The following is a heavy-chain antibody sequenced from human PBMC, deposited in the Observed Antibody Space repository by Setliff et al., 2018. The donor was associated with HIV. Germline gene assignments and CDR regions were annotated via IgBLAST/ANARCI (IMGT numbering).Heavy chain of an antibody. CDR1: EFTFSNFW. CDR3: AIGHYVSSSG. Sequence: GGSLRLSCAASEFTFSNFWMNWVRQAPGKGLEWVANIKGDGSEKYYVDSVKGRFTISRDNAKNSLYLQMNSLRAEDTAVYYCAIGHYVSSSGWGPGTLVTVSS. V-gene: IGHV3-7*01. D-gene: IGHD6-6*01. J-gene: IGHJ4*02. CDR2: IKGDGSEK.